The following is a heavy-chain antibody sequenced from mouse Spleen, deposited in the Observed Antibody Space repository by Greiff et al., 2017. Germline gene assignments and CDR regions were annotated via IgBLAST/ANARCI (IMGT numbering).Heavy chain of an antibody. Sequence: VHVKQSGPVLVKPGASVKMSCKASGYTFTDYYMNWVKQSHGKSLEWIGVINPYNGGTSYNQKFKGKATLTVDKSSSTAYMELNSLTSEDSAVYYCARREYGKNYAMDYWGQGTSVTVSS. CDR1: GYTFTDYY. D-gene: IGHD2-10*02. CDR2: INPYNGGT. CDR3: ARREYGKNYAMDY. J-gene: IGHJ4*01. V-gene: IGHV1-19*01.